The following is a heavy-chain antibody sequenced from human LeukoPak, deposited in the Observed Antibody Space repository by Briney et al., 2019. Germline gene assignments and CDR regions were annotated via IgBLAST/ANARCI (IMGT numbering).Heavy chain of an antibody. Sequence: GGSLRLSCAASGFTFSSYSMNWVRQAPGKGLEWVSSISSSSSYIYYADSVKGRFTISRDNAKNSLYLQMNGLRAEDTAVYYCARDPQGGATSRFDYWGQGTLVTVSS. CDR3: ARDPQGGATSRFDY. V-gene: IGHV3-21*01. D-gene: IGHD1-26*01. CDR2: ISSSSSYI. CDR1: GFTFSSYS. J-gene: IGHJ4*02.